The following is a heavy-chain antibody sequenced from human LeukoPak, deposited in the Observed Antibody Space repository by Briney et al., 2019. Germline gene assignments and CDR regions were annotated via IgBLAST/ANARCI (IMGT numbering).Heavy chain of an antibody. Sequence: GGSLRLSCAASGFTFDDYAMHWVRQAPGKGLEWISGISWSSRVIGYADSVKGRFTISRDNAKNSVHLQMNSLRAEDTALYYCAKDFYSAITAFDIWGQGTTVTVSP. V-gene: IGHV3-9*01. D-gene: IGHD5-12*01. CDR2: ISWSSRVI. CDR1: GFTFDDYA. J-gene: IGHJ3*02. CDR3: AKDFYSAITAFDI.